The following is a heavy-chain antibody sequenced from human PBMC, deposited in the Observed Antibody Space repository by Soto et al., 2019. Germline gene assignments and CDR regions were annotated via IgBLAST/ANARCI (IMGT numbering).Heavy chain of an antibody. Sequence: PSETLSLTCTVSGGSISSYYWSWIRQPPGKGLEWIGYIYYTGSTNYNPSLKSRVTISVDTSKNQFSLNLSSVTAVDTAVYYCAYTAGDAVDIWGQGTMVTVS. V-gene: IGHV4-59*01. D-gene: IGHD5-18*01. CDR2: IYYTGST. CDR3: AYTAGDAVDI. J-gene: IGHJ3*02. CDR1: GGSISSYY.